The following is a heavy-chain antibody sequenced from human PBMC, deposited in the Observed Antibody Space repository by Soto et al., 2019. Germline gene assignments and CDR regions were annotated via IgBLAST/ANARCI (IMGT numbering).Heavy chain of an antibody. V-gene: IGHV3-7*04. Sequence: EVQLVESGGDLVQPGGSLRLSCEASGFTFSAYWMTWVRQAPGKGVEWVANIKEDGSEKYYVDSVKGRFTVFRDNAKKSLYLQMNSLRAEDTAVYYCARGFFPDYWGRGTLVTV. D-gene: IGHD3-3*01. CDR3: ARGFFPDY. J-gene: IGHJ4*02. CDR1: GFTFSAYW. CDR2: IKEDGSEK.